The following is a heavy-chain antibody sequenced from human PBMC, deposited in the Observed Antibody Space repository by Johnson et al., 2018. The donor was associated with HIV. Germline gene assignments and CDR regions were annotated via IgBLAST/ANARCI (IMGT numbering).Heavy chain of an antibody. V-gene: IGHV3-15*01. D-gene: IGHD3-22*01. CDR2: IKSNTDGGTT. Sequence: VQLVESGGGLVQPGGSLRLSCAASGFTFSNAWMSWVRQAPGKGLEWVGRIKSNTDGGTTDYAAPVKGRFTITSDDSKTTLYLHMNSLKTEDTSGYYCTTDHVTIIVVSAFDICCQGTMVTDSS. CDR3: TTDHVTIIVVSAFDI. CDR1: GFTFSNAW. J-gene: IGHJ3*02.